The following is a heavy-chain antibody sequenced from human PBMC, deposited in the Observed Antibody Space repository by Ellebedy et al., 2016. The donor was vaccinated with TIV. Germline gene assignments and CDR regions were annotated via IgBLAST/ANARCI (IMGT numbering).Heavy chain of an antibody. CDR3: ARDQGWAYPGSTRFDY. CDR1: GFTFSNYW. Sequence: GESLKISCAASGFTFSNYWMSWVRQAPGKGLEWVANIKQGGSEKWYVDSVKGRITISRDNAKNSLYLQMSSLRAEDTAVYYCARDQGWAYPGSTRFDYWGQGTLVTVSS. D-gene: IGHD3-10*01. V-gene: IGHV3-7*01. J-gene: IGHJ4*03. CDR2: IKQGGSEK.